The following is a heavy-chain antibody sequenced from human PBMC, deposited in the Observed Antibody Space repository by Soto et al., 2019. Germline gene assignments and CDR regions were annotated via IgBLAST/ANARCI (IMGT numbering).Heavy chain of an antibody. CDR3: ARDPFGIVVVPAAI. Sequence: GASVKVSCKASGYTFTGYYMHWVRQAPGQGLEWMGWINPNSGGTNYAQKFQGRVTMTRDTSISTAYMELSRLRSDDTAVYYCARDPFGIVVVPAAIWGQGTLVTVSS. V-gene: IGHV1-2*02. CDR2: INPNSGGT. D-gene: IGHD2-2*01. CDR1: GYTFTGYY. J-gene: IGHJ4*02.